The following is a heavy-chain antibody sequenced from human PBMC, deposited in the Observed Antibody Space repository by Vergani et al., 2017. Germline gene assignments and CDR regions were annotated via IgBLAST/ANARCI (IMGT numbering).Heavy chain of an antibody. Sequence: QVQLVQSGAEVKKPGSSVKVSCKASGGTFSSYAISWVGQAPGQGLEWMGGIIPIFGTANYAQKFQGRVTITADESTSTAYMELSSLRSEDTAVYYCASGGDIVVVPAAKNWFDPWGQGTLVTVSS. V-gene: IGHV1-69*01. CDR2: IIPIFGTA. CDR1: GGTFSSYA. CDR3: ASGGDIVVVPAAKNWFDP. J-gene: IGHJ5*02. D-gene: IGHD2-2*01.